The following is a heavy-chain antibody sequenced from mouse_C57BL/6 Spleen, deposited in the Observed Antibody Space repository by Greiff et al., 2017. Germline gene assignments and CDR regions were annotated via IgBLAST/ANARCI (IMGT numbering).Heavy chain of an antibody. Sequence: QVQLQQPGAELVKPGASVKLSCKASGYTFTSYWMQWVKQRPGQGLEWIGEIDPSDSYTNYNQKFKGKATVTVDTSSSTAYMQLSSLTSEDSSVYYCARWSIYEAYWGQGTLVTVSA. CDR3: ARWSIYEAY. CDR1: GYTFTSYW. J-gene: IGHJ3*01. V-gene: IGHV1-50*01. D-gene: IGHD5-1*01. CDR2: IDPSDSYT.